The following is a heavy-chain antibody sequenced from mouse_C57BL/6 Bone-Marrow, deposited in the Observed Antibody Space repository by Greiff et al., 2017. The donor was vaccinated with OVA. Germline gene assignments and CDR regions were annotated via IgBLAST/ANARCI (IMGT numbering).Heavy chain of an antibody. J-gene: IGHJ3*01. D-gene: IGHD3-2*02. CDR3: ARDALDSSGYWFAY. V-gene: IGHV7-1*01. Sequence: EVKLVESGGGLVQSGRSLRLSCATSGFTFSDFYMEWVRQAPGKGLEWIAASRNKANDYTTEYSASVKGRFIVSRDTSQSILYLQMNALRAEDTAIYYCARDALDSSGYWFAYWGQGTLVTVSA. CDR2: SRNKANDYTT. CDR1: GFTFSDFY.